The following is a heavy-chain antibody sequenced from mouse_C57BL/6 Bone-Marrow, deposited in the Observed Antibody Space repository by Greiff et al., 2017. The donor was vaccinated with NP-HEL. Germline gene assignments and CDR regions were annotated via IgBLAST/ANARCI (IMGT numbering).Heavy chain of an antibody. J-gene: IGHJ4*01. CDR1: GFTFSSYG. D-gene: IGHD2-3*01. CDR3: ARQGDGYYPYYAMDY. Sequence: EVKLMESGGDLVKPGGSLKLSCAASGFTFSSYGMSWVRQTPDKRLEWVATISSGGSYTYYPDSVKGRFTISRDNAKNTLYLQMSSLKSEDTAMYYCARQGDGYYPYYAMDYWGQGTSVTVSS. CDR2: ISSGGSYT. V-gene: IGHV5-6*01.